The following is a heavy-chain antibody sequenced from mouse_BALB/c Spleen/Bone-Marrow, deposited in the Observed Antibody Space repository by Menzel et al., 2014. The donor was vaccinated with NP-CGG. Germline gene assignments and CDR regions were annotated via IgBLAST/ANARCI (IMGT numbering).Heavy chain of an antibody. J-gene: IGHJ1*01. V-gene: IGHV2-5*01. CDR3: AKNLMGYFDV. CDR1: GFSLSSYG. CDR2: IWRGGST. Sequence: QVQLQQSGPGLVQPSESLSITCTVSGFSLSSYGVHWVRQSPGKGLEWLGAIWRGGSTDYNAAFMSRLSITRDNSKSQVFSKMNSLQPDDTAIYYCAKNLMGYFDVWGAGTTVTVSS.